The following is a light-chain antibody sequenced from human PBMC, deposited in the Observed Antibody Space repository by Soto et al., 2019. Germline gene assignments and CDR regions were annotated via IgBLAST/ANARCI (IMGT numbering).Light chain of an antibody. J-gene: IGKJ1*01. CDR1: QSGSSN. Sequence: EIVMTQSPATLSVSPGERATLSCRASQSGSSNLAWYPQKPGQAPRLLIYGASSRATGIPARFSGSGSGTEFTLTISSLQSEDFAVYYCQQYNNWPGTFGRGTKVEIK. V-gene: IGKV3-15*01. CDR3: QQYNNWPGT. CDR2: GAS.